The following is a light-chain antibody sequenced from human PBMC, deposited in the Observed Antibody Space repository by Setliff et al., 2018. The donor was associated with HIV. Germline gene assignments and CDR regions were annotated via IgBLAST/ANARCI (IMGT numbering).Light chain of an antibody. CDR1: SSDVGGYNY. CDR3: SSYTSSSTLNYV. Sequence: QSALTQPASVSASPGQSITISCTGTSSDVGGYNYFSWYQQHPGKAPKLMIYDVSNRPSGVSNRFSGSKSGNTASLTISGLQAEDEADYYCSSYTSSSTLNYVFGTGTKVTVL. J-gene: IGLJ1*01. V-gene: IGLV2-14*03. CDR2: DVS.